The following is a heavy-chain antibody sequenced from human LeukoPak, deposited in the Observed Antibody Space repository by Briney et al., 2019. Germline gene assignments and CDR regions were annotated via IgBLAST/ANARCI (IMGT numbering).Heavy chain of an antibody. D-gene: IGHD3-16*01. J-gene: IGHJ3*02. CDR2: ISCNSGSK. V-gene: IGHV3-9*01. Sequence: PGGSLRLSCAASGFTFDDYAMHWLRHAPGKGLEWVSGISCNSGSKGYAVSVKGRFTISRDNAKNSLYLQMNSVRAEDTDLYYCAKDRSESLGEDQQDDAFDIWGQGTMVTVSS. CDR1: GFTFDDYA. CDR3: AKDRSESLGEDQQDDAFDI.